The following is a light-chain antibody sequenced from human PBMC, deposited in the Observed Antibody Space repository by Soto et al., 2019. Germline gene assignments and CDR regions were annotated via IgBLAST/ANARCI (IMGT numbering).Light chain of an antibody. CDR2: EVT. CDR1: SGDIGSYNR. Sequence: QSALTQPASVSGSPGQSITISCTGTSGDIGSYNRVSWYQQHSGKAPKLIIYEVTDRPSGVSNRFSGSKSGNTASLTISGLQAEYEAEYYCSSYTNINTRACVFGTGTKLTVL. V-gene: IGLV2-14*01. J-gene: IGLJ1*01. CDR3: SSYTNINTRACV.